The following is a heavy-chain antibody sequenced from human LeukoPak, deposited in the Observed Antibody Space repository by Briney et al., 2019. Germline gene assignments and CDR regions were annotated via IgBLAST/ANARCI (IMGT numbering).Heavy chain of an antibody. CDR3: ATNGREARHFHY. CDR1: GYTFTSYG. V-gene: IGHV3-7*03. J-gene: IGHJ1*01. Sequence: GASVKVSCKASGYTFTSYGISWVRQAPGKGLEWVANIKQDGSEKYYVDSVKGRFTISRDNAKNSLYLQMNSLRAEDTAVYYCATNGREARHFHYWGQGTLVTVSS. CDR2: IKQDGSEK. D-gene: IGHD6-6*01.